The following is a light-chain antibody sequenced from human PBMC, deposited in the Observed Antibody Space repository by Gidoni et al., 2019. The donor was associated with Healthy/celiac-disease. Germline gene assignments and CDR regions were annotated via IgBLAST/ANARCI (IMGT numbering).Light chain of an antibody. V-gene: IGKV1-39*01. CDR1: QSISSY. Sequence: DIQLTQSPSSLSASVGDRVTITCRASQSISSYLNWYQQKPGKAPNLLIYAASSLQSGVPSRFSGSGSGTDFTLTISSLQPEEFATYYCQQSYSTPRFTFGPGTKVDIK. J-gene: IGKJ3*01. CDR2: AAS. CDR3: QQSYSTPRFT.